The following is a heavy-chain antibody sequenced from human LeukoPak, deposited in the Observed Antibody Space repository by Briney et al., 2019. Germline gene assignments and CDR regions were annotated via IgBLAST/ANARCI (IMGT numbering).Heavy chain of an antibody. CDR2: ISGSGGST. CDR3: ASISGWSNGDFDY. CDR1: RFTFSTYG. Sequence: PGGSLRLSCAASRFTFSTYGMSWVRQAPGKGLEWVSAISGSGGSTYYADSVKGRFTISRDNSKNTLYLQMNSLRAEDTAVYYCASISGWSNGDFDYWGQGTLVTVSS. V-gene: IGHV3-23*01. J-gene: IGHJ4*02. D-gene: IGHD6-13*01.